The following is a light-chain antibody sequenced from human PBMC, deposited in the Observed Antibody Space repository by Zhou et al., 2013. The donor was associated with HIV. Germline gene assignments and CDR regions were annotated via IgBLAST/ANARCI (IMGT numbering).Light chain of an antibody. CDR3: QQYDSMPYS. Sequence: DIQMTQSPSSLSASVGDRVTITCRASQGIINSLAWYQQKPGKAPRLLVYEASTLESGVPSRFSGSRSGTDYILTIRSLQPEDVATYFCQQYDSMPYSFGQGTKVDIK. V-gene: IGKV1-NL1*01. CDR2: EAS. J-gene: IGKJ2*01. CDR1: QGIINS.